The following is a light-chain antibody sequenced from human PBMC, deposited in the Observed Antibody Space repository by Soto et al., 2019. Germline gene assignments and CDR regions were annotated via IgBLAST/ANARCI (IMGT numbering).Light chain of an antibody. CDR2: EVS. CDR1: SSDVGGYNY. V-gene: IGLV2-8*01. J-gene: IGLJ2*01. Sequence: QSALTQPPSASGSPGQSVTISCTGTSSDVGGYNYVSWYQHHPGKAPKLMIYEVSKRPSGVPDRFSGSKSGNTASLTVSGLQAEYEADYYCSSHAGSKNVVFGGGTKLTVL. CDR3: SSHAGSKNVV.